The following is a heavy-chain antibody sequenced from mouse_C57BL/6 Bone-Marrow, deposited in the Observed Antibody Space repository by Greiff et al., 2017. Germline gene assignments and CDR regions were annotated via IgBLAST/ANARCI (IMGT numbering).Heavy chain of an antibody. Sequence: EVQLVESGGGLVKPGGSLKLSCAASGFTFSDYGMHWVRQAPEKGLECVAYISSGSSTIYYADTVKGRFTISRDNAKNTLFLQMTSLRSEDTAMYYCARGGNYLFAYWGQGTLVTVSA. CDR3: ARGGNYLFAY. CDR2: ISSGSSTI. D-gene: IGHD2-1*01. CDR1: GFTFSDYG. J-gene: IGHJ3*01. V-gene: IGHV5-17*01.